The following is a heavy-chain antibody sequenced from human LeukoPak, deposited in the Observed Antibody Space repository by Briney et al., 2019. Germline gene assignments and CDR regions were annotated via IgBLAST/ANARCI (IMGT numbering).Heavy chain of an antibody. J-gene: IGHJ4*02. CDR1: GYTFTSYG. CDR2: ISAYNGNT. Sequence: GASVKVPCKASGYTFTSYGISWVRQAPGQGLEWMGWISAYNGNTNYAQKLQGRVTMTTDTSTSTAYMELRSLRSDDTAVYYCARGRGSHYYGSGSYYNGGDYWGQGTLVTVSS. CDR3: ARGRGSHYYGSGSYYNGGDY. V-gene: IGHV1-18*01. D-gene: IGHD3-10*01.